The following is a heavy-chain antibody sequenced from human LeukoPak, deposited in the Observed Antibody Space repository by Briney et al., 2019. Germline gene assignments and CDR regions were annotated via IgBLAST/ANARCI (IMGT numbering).Heavy chain of an antibody. D-gene: IGHD5-24*01. J-gene: IGHJ4*02. CDR2: IKQDGSEK. V-gene: IGHV3-7*01. CDR3: ARVFRDGYTPYFDY. Sequence: GGSLRLSCAASGFTFSTYRMSWVRQAPGKGLEWVANIKQDGSEKHYVDSVKGRFTISRDNARNSLYLQMNSLRAEDTAVYYCARVFRDGYTPYFDYWGQGTLVTVSS. CDR1: GFTFSTYR.